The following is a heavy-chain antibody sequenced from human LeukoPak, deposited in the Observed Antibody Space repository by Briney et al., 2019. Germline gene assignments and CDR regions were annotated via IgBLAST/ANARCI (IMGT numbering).Heavy chain of an antibody. CDR2: FHYSGTT. J-gene: IGHJ3*02. Sequence: PSETLSPTCTVSGGSFSTYSWSWIRQPPGKGLEWIGYFHYSGTTNYNPSLKSRVITSVDTSKNQFSLKLSSVTAADTAVYYCARHSGSTGGAFDIWGQGTMVTVSS. D-gene: IGHD1-26*01. CDR1: GGSFSTYS. V-gene: IGHV4-59*01. CDR3: ARHSGSTGGAFDI.